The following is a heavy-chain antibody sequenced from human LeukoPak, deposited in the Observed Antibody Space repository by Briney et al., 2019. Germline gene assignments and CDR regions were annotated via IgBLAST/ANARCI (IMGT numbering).Heavy chain of an antibody. CDR1: GDXISSNY. Sequence: PSETLSLTCTVSGDXISSNYCSWIRQPPGKGLEWIGYIYYSGSTKYNPSLKSRVTMSVDTSKNQFSLKLSSVTAADTAVYYCARGYYDSSGYSSPFDYWGQGTLVTVSS. J-gene: IGHJ4*02. D-gene: IGHD3-22*01. CDR3: ARGYYDSSGYSSPFDY. CDR2: IYYSGST. V-gene: IGHV4-59*08.